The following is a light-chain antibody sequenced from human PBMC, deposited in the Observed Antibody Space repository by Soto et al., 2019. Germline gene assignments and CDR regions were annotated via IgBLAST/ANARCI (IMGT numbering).Light chain of an antibody. CDR3: FSYAGLSSFV. J-gene: IGLJ2*01. CDR2: EVL. CDR1: NSDVGSFDL. Sequence: QSALTQPASVSGSPGQSITISCTGTNSDVGSFDLVSWYQHHPGEVPKLIIYEVLKRPSGTSDRFSGSKSGNTASLTISGLQAADEADYYCFSYAGLSSFVFGGGTKVTVL. V-gene: IGLV2-23*02.